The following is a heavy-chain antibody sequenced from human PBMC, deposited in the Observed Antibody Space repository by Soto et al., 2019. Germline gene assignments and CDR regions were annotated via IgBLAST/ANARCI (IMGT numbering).Heavy chain of an antibody. CDR3: ARSRYSYGSRDAFDI. D-gene: IGHD5-18*01. Sequence: PGGSLRLSCAASGFTCSSYAMSWVRQAPGKGLEWVSAISGSGNRTFHADSVKGRFTISRDNSKNALYLQMNSLRAEDTAVYYCARSRYSYGSRDAFDIWGQGTMVTVSS. CDR2: ISGSGNRT. J-gene: IGHJ3*02. CDR1: GFTCSSYA. V-gene: IGHV3-23*01.